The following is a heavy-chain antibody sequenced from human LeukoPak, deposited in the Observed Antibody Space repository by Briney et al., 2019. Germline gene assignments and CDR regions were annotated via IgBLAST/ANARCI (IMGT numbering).Heavy chain of an antibody. J-gene: IGHJ4*02. V-gene: IGHV3-33*06. CDR3: AKDYGSGWCYYFDY. D-gene: IGHD6-19*01. CDR1: GFTFSSYG. CDR2: IWYDGSNK. Sequence: GRSLRLSCAASGFTFSSYGMHWVRQAPGKGLEWVAVIWYDGSNKYYADSVKGRFTISRDNSKNTLYLQMNSLRAEDTAVYYCAKDYGSGWCYYFDYWGQGTLVTVSS.